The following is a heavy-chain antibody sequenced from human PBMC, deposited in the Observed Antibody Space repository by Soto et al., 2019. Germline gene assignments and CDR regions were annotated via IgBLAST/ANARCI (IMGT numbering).Heavy chain of an antibody. J-gene: IGHJ4*02. CDR1: GFRFSSYS. V-gene: IGHV3-23*01. D-gene: IGHD3-22*01. Sequence: PGGSLRLSCADSGFRFSSYSMSWVRQTPGKGLEWVAAITATGDRTYYADSVTVRFTISRDNSKTTHYLQMTSLRAEDTAMYYCATMNGYFEYWGQGTPVTVSS. CDR2: ITATGDRT. CDR3: ATMNGYFEY.